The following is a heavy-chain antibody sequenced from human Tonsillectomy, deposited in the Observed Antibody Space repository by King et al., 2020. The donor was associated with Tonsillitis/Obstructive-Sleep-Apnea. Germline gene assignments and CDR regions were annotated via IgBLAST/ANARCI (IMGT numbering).Heavy chain of an antibody. V-gene: IGHV3-48*03. J-gene: IGHJ4*02. D-gene: IGHD6-19*01. CDR1: GFTFSSYE. Sequence: EVQLVESGGGLVQPGGSLRLSCAASGFTFSSYEMNWVRQAPGKGLEWVSYISSSGSTIYYADSVKGRFTISRDNAKNSLYLQMNSLRAEDTAVYYCARDRGYSCGNFDYWGQGTLVTVSS. CDR2: ISSSGSTI. CDR3: ARDRGYSCGNFDY.